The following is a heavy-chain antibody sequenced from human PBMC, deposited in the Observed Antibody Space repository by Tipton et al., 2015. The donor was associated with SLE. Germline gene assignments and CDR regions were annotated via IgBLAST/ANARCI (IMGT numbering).Heavy chain of an antibody. Sequence: TLSLTCAVSGYSITSGDYWGWSRQPPGEGLEWVGSLYHRGSTYYNPSLKSRVTISTDTSENEIYLKLTSVTATDTAVYFCARDPYDSTWRNGWFDPWGQGTLVTVSS. D-gene: IGHD6-13*01. CDR3: ARDPYDSTWRNGWFDP. CDR1: GYSITSGDY. CDR2: LYHRGST. V-gene: IGHV4-38-2*02. J-gene: IGHJ5*02.